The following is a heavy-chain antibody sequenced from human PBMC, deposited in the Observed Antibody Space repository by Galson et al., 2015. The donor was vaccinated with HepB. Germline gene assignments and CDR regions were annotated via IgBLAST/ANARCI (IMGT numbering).Heavy chain of an antibody. CDR1: GGSISSSNW. V-gene: IGHV4-4*02. Sequence: LSLTCAVSGGSISSSNWWCWVRQPPGKGLEWIGEIYHSGSTNYNPSLKSRVTISVDKSTNQFSLKLSSVTAADTAVYYCARDRSIYDFWSGQTQRGRCFDPWCQGTLVTVSS. J-gene: IGHJ5*02. CDR2: IYHSGST. CDR3: ARDRSIYDFWSGQTQRGRCFDP. D-gene: IGHD3-3*01.